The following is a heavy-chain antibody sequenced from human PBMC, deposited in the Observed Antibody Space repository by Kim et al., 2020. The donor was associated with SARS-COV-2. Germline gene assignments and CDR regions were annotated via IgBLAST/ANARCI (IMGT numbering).Heavy chain of an antibody. D-gene: IGHD6-19*01. CDR2: IYHGGST. CDR1: GDSLSPSSYY. V-gene: IGHV4-39*01. Sequence: SETLSLTCTVSGDSLSPSSYYWGWSRQPPGKGLEWIGSIYHGGSTFYNPSLKSRVTISVDTAKNHFSLELRSVTAADTAVYSCARQTGAGWSGRGPNYFDFWGRGMLVTVSS. CDR3: ARQTGAGWSGRGPNYFDF. J-gene: IGHJ4*02.